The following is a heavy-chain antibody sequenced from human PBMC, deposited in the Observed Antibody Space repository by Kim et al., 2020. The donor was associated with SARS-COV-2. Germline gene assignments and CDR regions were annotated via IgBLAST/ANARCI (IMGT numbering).Heavy chain of an antibody. CDR3: AKDKSLSGSTPFGY. V-gene: IGHV3-30*18. CDR1: GFTFSSYG. D-gene: IGHD5-12*01. Sequence: GGSLRLSCAASGFTFSSYGMHWVRQAPGKGLEWVAVISYDGSNKYYADSVKGRFTISRDNSKNTLYLQMNSLRAEDTAVYYCAKDKSLSGSTPFGYWGQGTLVTVSS. J-gene: IGHJ4*02. CDR2: ISYDGSNK.